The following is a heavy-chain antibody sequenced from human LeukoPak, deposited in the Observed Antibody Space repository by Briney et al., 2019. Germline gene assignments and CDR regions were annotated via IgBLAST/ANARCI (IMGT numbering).Heavy chain of an antibody. CDR3: TRHPSYYDSSGYYSDFDY. CDR2: IRGKANSYAT. Sequence: GGSLRLSCAASGFTFSGSAMHWVRQASGKGLEWVGRIRGKANSYATAYAASVKGRFTISRDDSKNTAYLQMNSLKTEDTAVYYCTRHPSYYDSSGYYSDFDYWGQGTLVTVSS. D-gene: IGHD3-22*01. V-gene: IGHV3-73*01. CDR1: GFTFSGSA. J-gene: IGHJ4*02.